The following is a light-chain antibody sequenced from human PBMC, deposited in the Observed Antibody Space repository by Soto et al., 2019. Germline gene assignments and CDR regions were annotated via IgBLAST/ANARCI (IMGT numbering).Light chain of an antibody. Sequence: EIVLTQSPATLSLSPGERDTLSCRASLSVSIYLAWYQQKPGQAPRLLIYDASNRATGIPARFSGSGSGTDFTLTISSLEPEDFALYYCQQRSNWPPYTFGQGTKLEIK. CDR1: LSVSIY. J-gene: IGKJ2*01. V-gene: IGKV3-11*01. CDR3: QQRSNWPPYT. CDR2: DAS.